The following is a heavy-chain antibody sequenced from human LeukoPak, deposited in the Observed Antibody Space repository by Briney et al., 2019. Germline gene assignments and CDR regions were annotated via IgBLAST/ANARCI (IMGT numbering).Heavy chain of an antibody. V-gene: IGHV4-61*01. D-gene: IGHD6-13*01. CDR3: ARGLRYSSSWYSAPDY. Sequence: PSETLSLTCSVSGGSVSSGISYWSWIRQPPGEGLEWIAYISDSGGSDYNPSLRGRVTISLDTSKNQFSLRLTSVTAADTAVYYCARGLRYSSSWYSAPDYWGQGTLVTVSS. J-gene: IGHJ4*02. CDR1: GGSVSSGISY. CDR2: ISDSGGS.